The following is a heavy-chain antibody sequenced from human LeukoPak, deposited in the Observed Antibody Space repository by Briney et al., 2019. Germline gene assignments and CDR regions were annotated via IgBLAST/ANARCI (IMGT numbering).Heavy chain of an antibody. CDR1: GFTFSSYG. Sequence: PGGSLRLSCAASGFTFSSYGMHWVRQAPGKGLEWVAVISYDGSNKYYADSVKGRFTISRDNSKNTLYLQMNSLRAEDTAVYYCAKDFSASCSGGSCLDAFDIWGQGTMVTVSS. CDR2: ISYDGSNK. D-gene: IGHD2-15*01. J-gene: IGHJ3*02. CDR3: AKDFSASCSGGSCLDAFDI. V-gene: IGHV3-30*18.